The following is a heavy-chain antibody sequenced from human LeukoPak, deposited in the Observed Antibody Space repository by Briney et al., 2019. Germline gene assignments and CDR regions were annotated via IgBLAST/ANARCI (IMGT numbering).Heavy chain of an antibody. Sequence: HTGWSLRLSCVVSGISLSNYAMTWVRQAPGKGLEWVSYISERGGTTTYADSVKGRFTISRDTSLNTLYLQMNNLRPEDTAVYFCAKRGVVIRGLLVIGYHQEAYHYDFWGQGVLVTVSS. D-gene: IGHD3-10*01. CDR3: AKRGVVIRGLLVIGYHQEAYHYDF. J-gene: IGHJ4*02. CDR1: GISLSNYA. CDR2: ISERGGTT. V-gene: IGHV3-23*01.